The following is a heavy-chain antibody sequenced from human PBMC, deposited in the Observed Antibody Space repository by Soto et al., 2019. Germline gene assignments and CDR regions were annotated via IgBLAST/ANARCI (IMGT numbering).Heavy chain of an antibody. J-gene: IGHJ6*02. CDR1: GGSFSGYY. CDR3: ARLSVAATTASYYYYGMDV. Sequence: SETLSLTCAVYGGSFSGYYWSWIRQPPGKGLEWIGEINHSGSTNYNPSLKSRVTISVDTSKNQFSLKLSSVTAADTAVYYCARLSVAATTASYYYYGMDVWGQGTTVTVS. V-gene: IGHV4-34*01. D-gene: IGHD6-19*01. CDR2: INHSGST.